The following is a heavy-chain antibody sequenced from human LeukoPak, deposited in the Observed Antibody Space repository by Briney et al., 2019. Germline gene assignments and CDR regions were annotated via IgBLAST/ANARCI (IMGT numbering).Heavy chain of an antibody. J-gene: IGHJ4*02. CDR2: IYYSGST. V-gene: IGHV4-39*01. CDR1: GGSISSSNYY. D-gene: IGHD3-3*01. Sequence: PSETLSLTCTVSGGSISSSNYYWGWIRQPPGKGLEWIGSIYYSGSTYYNPSLKSRVTISVDTSKNQFSLKLSSVTAADTAVYYCARQYSLYDFDYWGQGTLVTVSS. CDR3: ARQYSLYDFDY.